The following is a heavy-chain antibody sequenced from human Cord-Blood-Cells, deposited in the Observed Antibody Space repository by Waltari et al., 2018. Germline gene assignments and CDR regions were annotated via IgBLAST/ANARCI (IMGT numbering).Heavy chain of an antibody. CDR3: ARRRGYGSGSYLDFDY. J-gene: IGHJ4*02. CDR1: GYTFTGYY. CDR2: SNPNSGGT. Sequence: QVQLVQSGAEVKKPGASVKVSCKASGYTFTGYYMHWVRQAPGQGLEWMGWSNPNSGGTNYAQKFQGRVTRAMDTSISTAYMELSRLRSDDTAVYYCARRRGYGSGSYLDFDYWGQGTLVTVSS. D-gene: IGHD3-10*01. V-gene: IGHV1-2*02.